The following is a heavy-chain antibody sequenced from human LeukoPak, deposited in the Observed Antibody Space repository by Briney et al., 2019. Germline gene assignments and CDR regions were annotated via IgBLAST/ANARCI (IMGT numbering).Heavy chain of an antibody. V-gene: IGHV4-59*01. CDR3: ARALRGYSYGTDYYYYYMDV. Sequence: SETLSLTCTVSGGSISSYYWSWLRQPPGKGLEWIGYIYYSGSTNYNPSLKSRVTISVDTSKNQFSLKLSSVTAADTAVYYCARALRGYSYGTDYYYYYMDVWGKGTTVTVSS. CDR1: GGSISSYY. CDR2: IYYSGST. J-gene: IGHJ6*03. D-gene: IGHD5-18*01.